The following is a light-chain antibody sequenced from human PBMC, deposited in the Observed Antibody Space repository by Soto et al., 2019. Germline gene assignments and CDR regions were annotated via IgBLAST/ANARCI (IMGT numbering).Light chain of an antibody. J-gene: IGKJ1*01. CDR2: KVS. V-gene: IGKV2-24*01. CDR3: QQYGSSPRTT. CDR1: QRLVHKDGNTY. Sequence: DIVMTQTPLSSPVTLGQAASISCRSNQRLVHKDGNTYLSWFQQRPGQPPRLLIYKVSDRFSGVPDRFSGSGAGTDFTLTISRVEAEDFAVYYCQQYGSSPRTTFGQGTKVDIK.